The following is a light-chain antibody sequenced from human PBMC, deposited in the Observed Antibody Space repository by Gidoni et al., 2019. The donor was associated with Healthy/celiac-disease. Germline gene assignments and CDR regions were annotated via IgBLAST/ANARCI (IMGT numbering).Light chain of an antibody. CDR2: AAS. J-gene: IGKJ1*01. CDR3: QQSYSSWT. Sequence: DIQMTQSPSSLSASVGDSVTITCRASQIISSYLTWYQQKPGKAPKPLIYAASSLQSGVPSRFRGSGSGTDFTLTISRLQPEDFATYYCQQSYSSWTFGQGTKVEIK. V-gene: IGKV1-39*01. CDR1: QIISSY.